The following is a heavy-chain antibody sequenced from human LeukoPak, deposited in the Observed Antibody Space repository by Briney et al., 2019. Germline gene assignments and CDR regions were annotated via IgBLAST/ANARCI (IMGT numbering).Heavy chain of an antibody. CDR1: GGSISSYY. CDR2: IYYSGST. Sequence: PSETLSLTCTVYGGSISSYYWRWIRQPPGKGLEWIGYIYYSGSTNYNPSLKSRVTISVDTSKNQFSLKLSSVTAADTAVYYCARHQRYCSSTSCHWFDPWGQGTLVTVSS. CDR3: ARHQRYCSSTSCHWFDP. V-gene: IGHV4-59*08. D-gene: IGHD2-2*01. J-gene: IGHJ5*02.